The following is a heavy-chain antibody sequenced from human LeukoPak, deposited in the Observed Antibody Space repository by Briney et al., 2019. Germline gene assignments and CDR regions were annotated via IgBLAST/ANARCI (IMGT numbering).Heavy chain of an antibody. J-gene: IGHJ5*02. V-gene: IGHV4-59*12. Sequence: PSETLSLTSTVSGVSISGYYWSWIRQSPGKGLEWSGYIYYTGITAYNPPLGRRGNISVDRSNNQSSLGVAAVAAAGPALEYRGKLHSSWAEEFDPWGQRTLVSVSS. D-gene: IGHD4-23*01. CDR1: GVSISGYY. CDR2: IYYTGIT. CDR3: GKLHSSWAEEFDP.